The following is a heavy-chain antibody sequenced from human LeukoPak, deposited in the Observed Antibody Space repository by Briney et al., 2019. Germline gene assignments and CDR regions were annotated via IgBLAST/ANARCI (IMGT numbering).Heavy chain of an antibody. CDR3: ARDHLPEQQPDY. D-gene: IGHD6-13*01. CDR2: ISAYNGNT. V-gene: IGHV1-18*01. CDR1: GGTFSSYA. Sequence: EASVKVSCKASGGTFSSYAISWVRQAPGQGLEWMGWISAYNGNTNYAQKLQGRVTMTTDTSTSTAYMELRSLRSDDTAVYYCARDHLPEQQPDYWGQGTLVTVSS. J-gene: IGHJ4*02.